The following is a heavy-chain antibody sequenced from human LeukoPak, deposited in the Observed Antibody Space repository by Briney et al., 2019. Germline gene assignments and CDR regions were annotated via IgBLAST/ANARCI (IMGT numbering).Heavy chain of an antibody. J-gene: IGHJ3*02. Sequence: SETLSLTCTVSGYSISSGYYWGWIRQPPGKGLEWIGYIYYSGSTYYNPSLKSRVTISVDTSKNQFSLKLSSVTAADTAVYYCASLMGYYDFWSGSFDIWGQGTMVTVSS. V-gene: IGHV4-38-2*02. D-gene: IGHD3-3*01. CDR2: IYYSGST. CDR3: ASLMGYYDFWSGSFDI. CDR1: GYSISSGYY.